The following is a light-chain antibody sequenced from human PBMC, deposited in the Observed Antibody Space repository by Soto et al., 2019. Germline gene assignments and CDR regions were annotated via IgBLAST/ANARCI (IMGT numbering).Light chain of an antibody. CDR1: QTVRTNY. J-gene: IGKJ4*01. Sequence: EIVLTQSPGTLSLSPGERATLSCRASQTVRTNYLAWIQHKPGQAPRLLIYGASSRATGIPDRFSGSGSGTDFTLTINRLEPEAFAVYFCQQYSDSPLTFGGGTKVEIK. CDR2: GAS. CDR3: QQYSDSPLT. V-gene: IGKV3-20*01.